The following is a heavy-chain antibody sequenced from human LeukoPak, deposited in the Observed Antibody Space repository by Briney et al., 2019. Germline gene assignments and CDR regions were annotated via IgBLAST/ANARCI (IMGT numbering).Heavy chain of an antibody. CDR2: IYYSGST. J-gene: IGHJ4*02. V-gene: IGHV4-30-4*08. CDR3: ARHQQGSYGYDY. CDR1: GGSISSGDYY. Sequence: PSETLSLTCTVSGGSISSGDYYWSWIRQPPGKGLEWIGYIYYSGSTNYNPSLKSRVTISVDTSKNQFSLKLSSVTAADTAVYYCARHQQGSYGYDYWGQGTLVTVSS. D-gene: IGHD5-18*01.